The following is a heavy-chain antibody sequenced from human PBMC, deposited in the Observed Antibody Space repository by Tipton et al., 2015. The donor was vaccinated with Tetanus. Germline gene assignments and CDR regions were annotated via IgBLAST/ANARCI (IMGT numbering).Heavy chain of an antibody. CDR2: ISPFTGDT. V-gene: IGHV1-18*01. J-gene: IGHJ6*02. CDR1: GYTFTHYG. Sequence: QVQLVQSGAEVKKPGASVKVSCKASGYTFTHYGISWVRQAPGQGLEWVGWISPFTGDTEYAQNLQDRLILTTDTSTATAYVEVRSLTSDDTAAYYCARDRAVPVQAYGTDVWGQGTSVTVSS. CDR3: ARDRAVPVQAYGTDV. D-gene: IGHD6-19*01.